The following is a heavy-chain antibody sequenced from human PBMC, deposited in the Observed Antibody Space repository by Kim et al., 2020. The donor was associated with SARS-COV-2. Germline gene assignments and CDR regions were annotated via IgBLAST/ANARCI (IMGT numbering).Heavy chain of an antibody. D-gene: IGHD3-3*01. Sequence: SETLSLTCTVSGGSISSSSYYWGWIRQPPGKGLEWIGSIYYSGSTYYNPSLKSRVTISVDTSKNQFSLKLSSVTAADTAVYYCARHNIDDFWSGYFDYWGQGTLVTVSS. J-gene: IGHJ4*02. CDR3: ARHNIDDFWSGYFDY. V-gene: IGHV4-39*01. CDR1: GGSISSSSYY. CDR2: IYYSGST.